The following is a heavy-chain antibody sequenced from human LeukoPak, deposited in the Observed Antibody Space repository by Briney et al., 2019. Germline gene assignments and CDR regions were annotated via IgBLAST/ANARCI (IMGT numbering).Heavy chain of an antibody. D-gene: IGHD3-9*01. CDR3: ARGADILSPHFDY. V-gene: IGHV4-30-2*01. CDR1: GGSISGYY. CDR2: IYHSGST. J-gene: IGHJ4*02. Sequence: SETLSLTCTVSGGSISGYYWSWIRQPPGKGLEWIGYIYHSGSTYYNPSLKSRVSISVDRSKNQFSLKLSSVTAADTAVYYCARGADILSPHFDYWGQGTLVTVSS.